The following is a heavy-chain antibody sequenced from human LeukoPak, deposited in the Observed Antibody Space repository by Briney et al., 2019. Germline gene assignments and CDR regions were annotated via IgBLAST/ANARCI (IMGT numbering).Heavy chain of an antibody. V-gene: IGHV3-30*02. D-gene: IGHD4-17*01. J-gene: IGHJ4*02. CDR2: IRYDGSNK. CDR3: AKDKDYGDYVDLYYFDY. CDR1: GFTFSSYG. Sequence: PGGSLRLSCAASGFTFSSYGMHWVRQAPGKGLEWVAFIRYDGSNKYYADSVKGRFTISRDNSKNTLYLQMNSLRAEDTAVYYCAKDKDYGDYVDLYYFDYWGQGTLVTVSS.